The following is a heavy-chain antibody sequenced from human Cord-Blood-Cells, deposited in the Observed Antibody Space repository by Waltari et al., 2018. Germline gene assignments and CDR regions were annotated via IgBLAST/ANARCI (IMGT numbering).Heavy chain of an antibody. CDR2: IWYDGSNK. J-gene: IGHJ4*02. CDR1: GFTFSSYG. V-gene: IGHV3-30*18. CDR3: AKDSSNWVFDY. D-gene: IGHD7-27*01. Sequence: QVQLVESGGGVVQPGRSLRLSCAASGFTFSSYGMHWVRQAPGKGRGWVAVIWYDGSNKYYADSVKGRFTISRDNSKNTLYLQMNSLRAEDTAMYYCAKDSSNWVFDYWGQGTLVTVSS.